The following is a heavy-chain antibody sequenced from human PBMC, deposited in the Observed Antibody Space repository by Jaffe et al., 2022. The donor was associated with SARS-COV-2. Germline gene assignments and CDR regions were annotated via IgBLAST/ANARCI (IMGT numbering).Heavy chain of an antibody. CDR2: ISSSSSTI. CDR3: ARCPASYDFWSGYYTGLVSYYYYGMDV. J-gene: IGHJ6*02. V-gene: IGHV3-48*02. Sequence: EVQLVESGGGLVQPGGSLRLSCAASGFTFSSYSMNWVRQAPGKGLEWVSYISSSSSTIYYADSVKGRFTISRDNAKNSLYLQMNSLRDEDTAVYYCARCPASYDFWSGYYTGLVSYYYYGMDVWGQGTTVTVSS. D-gene: IGHD3-3*01. CDR1: GFTFSSYS.